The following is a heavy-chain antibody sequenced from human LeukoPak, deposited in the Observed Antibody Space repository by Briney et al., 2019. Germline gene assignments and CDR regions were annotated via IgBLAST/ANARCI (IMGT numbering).Heavy chain of an antibody. CDR1: GFAFNNYA. V-gene: IGHV3-64D*09. Sequence: PGRSLRLSCAASGFAFNNYAMHCVRQAPGKGLEYVSAISSNGGSTFYADSVKGRFTISRDNSKNTMYLQMSSLRAEDAAVYYCVKTIVGATFDNWGQGTLVTVSS. J-gene: IGHJ4*02. CDR3: VKTIVGATFDN. CDR2: ISSNGGST. D-gene: IGHD1-26*01.